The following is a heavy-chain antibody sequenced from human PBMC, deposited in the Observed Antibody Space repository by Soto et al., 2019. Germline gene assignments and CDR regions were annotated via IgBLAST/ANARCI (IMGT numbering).Heavy chain of an antibody. J-gene: IGHJ4*02. Sequence: GASVKVSCKASGYTFTGYAMHWVRQAPGQRLEWMGWINAGNGNTKYSQKFQGRVTITRDTSASTAYMELSSLRSEDTAVYYCARDRSNGDYDDYWGQGTLVTVSS. D-gene: IGHD4-17*01. CDR1: GYTFTGYA. V-gene: IGHV1-3*01. CDR3: ARDRSNGDYDDY. CDR2: INAGNGNT.